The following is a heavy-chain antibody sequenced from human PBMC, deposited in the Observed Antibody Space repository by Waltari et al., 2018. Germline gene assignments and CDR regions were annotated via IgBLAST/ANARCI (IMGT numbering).Heavy chain of an antibody. Sequence: QVQLQESGPGLVKPSETLSLTCTVSGGSISSHYWSWIRQPPGKGLEGIGYIYYSGSTNYNPSLKSRVTISVDTSKNQFSLKLSSVTAADTAVYYCARDLGIDAFDIWGQGTMVTVSS. CDR2: IYYSGST. CDR3: ARDLGIDAFDI. V-gene: IGHV4-59*11. CDR1: GGSISSHY. D-gene: IGHD7-27*01. J-gene: IGHJ3*02.